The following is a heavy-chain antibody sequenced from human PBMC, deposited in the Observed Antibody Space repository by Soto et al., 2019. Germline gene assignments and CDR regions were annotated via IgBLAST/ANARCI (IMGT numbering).Heavy chain of an antibody. Sequence: SGPTLVNPTQTLTLTCSFSGFSLSTSGVGVGWIRQPPGKALEWLALIYWNDDKHYSPSLKSRLTITKDTSKNQVVLTMTNMDPVDTATYYCAHRRYYYDSSGYYDAFDIWGQGTMVTVSS. D-gene: IGHD3-22*01. CDR3: AHRRYYYDSSGYYDAFDI. CDR2: IYWNDDK. J-gene: IGHJ3*02. V-gene: IGHV2-5*01. CDR1: GFSLSTSGVG.